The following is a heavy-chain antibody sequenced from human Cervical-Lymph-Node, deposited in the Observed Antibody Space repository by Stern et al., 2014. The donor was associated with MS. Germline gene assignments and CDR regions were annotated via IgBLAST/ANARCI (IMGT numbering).Heavy chain of an antibody. D-gene: IGHD3-16*02. Sequence: QVQLVQSGAEVKKPGASVKVSCKASGYVFSRYGMHWVRQAPGQRLEWMAWINVGNGNPKYSEKFQDRITITRDTSANTAYMELNSLSSEDTAVYYCARDLFENTWGSYRLDIFSGIDIWGQGTTVIVSS. CDR3: ARDLFENTWGSYRLDIFSGIDI. J-gene: IGHJ6*01. CDR2: INVGNGNP. CDR1: GYVFSRYG. V-gene: IGHV1-3*01.